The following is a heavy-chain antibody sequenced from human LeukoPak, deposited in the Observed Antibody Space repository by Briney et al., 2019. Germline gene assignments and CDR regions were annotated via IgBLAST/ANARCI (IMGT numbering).Heavy chain of an antibody. CDR3: AGVTRRRTTGETFGRYLDY. D-gene: IGHD3-10*01. J-gene: IGHJ4*02. Sequence: SETLSLTCTVSGGSISSYYWSWIRQPAGKGLEWIGRIYTSGSTNYNPSLKSRVTMSVDTSKNQFSLNLNSVTAADTGLYYCAGVTRRRTTGETFGRYLDYWGPGTLVIASS. V-gene: IGHV4-4*07. CDR2: IYTSGST. CDR1: GGSISSYY.